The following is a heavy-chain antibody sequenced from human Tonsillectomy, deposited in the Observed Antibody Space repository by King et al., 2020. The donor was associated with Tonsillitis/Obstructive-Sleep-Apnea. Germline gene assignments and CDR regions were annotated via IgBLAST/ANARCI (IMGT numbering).Heavy chain of an antibody. CDR3: ARLSAVAAGTSNTFDI. CDR1: GYNFTNYW. Sequence: VQLVQSGAEVKKPGESLKISCKGSGYNFTNYWIGWVRQMPGKGLEWMGRMYPGDFDTRYSPSFQGQVTISADKSISTACLQWSSLKASDTAMYYCARLSAVAAGTSNTFDIWGQGTLVIVSS. CDR2: MYPGDFDT. V-gene: IGHV5-51*01. D-gene: IGHD6-13*01. J-gene: IGHJ3*02.